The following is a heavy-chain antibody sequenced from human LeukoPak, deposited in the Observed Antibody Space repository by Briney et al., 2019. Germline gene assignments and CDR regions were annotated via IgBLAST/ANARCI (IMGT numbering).Heavy chain of an antibody. J-gene: IGHJ4*02. CDR2: ISGSGDNT. V-gene: IGHV3-23*01. CDR1: GFTFSSYA. Sequence: GGSLRLSCAASGFTFSSYATSWVRQAPGKGLEWVSAISGSGDNTYYIDSVKGRFTISRDNSKNTLYLQMNGLRPEDTAVYYCAKDLNWGGRWGQGTLVTVSS. CDR3: AKDLNWGGR. D-gene: IGHD7-27*01.